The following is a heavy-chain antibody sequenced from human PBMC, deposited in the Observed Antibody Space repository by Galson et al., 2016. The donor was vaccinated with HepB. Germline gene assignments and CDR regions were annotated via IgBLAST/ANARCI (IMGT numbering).Heavy chain of an antibody. CDR2: INWAGRNT. J-gene: IGHJ4*02. CDR1: GFTFDDYI. CDR3: AKASGSHARYYFDR. D-gene: IGHD3-3*01. Sequence: SLRLSCATSGFTFDDYIMHWVRQTPEKGLEWVSLINWAGRNTYYADSVQGRFTISRDNNRNSLSLHMNSLKSEDTALYYCAKASGSHARYYFDRWGQGTQVAVSA. V-gene: IGHV3-43*01.